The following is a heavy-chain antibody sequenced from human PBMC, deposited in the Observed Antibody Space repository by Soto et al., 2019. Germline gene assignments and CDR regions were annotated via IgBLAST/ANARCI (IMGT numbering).Heavy chain of an antibody. J-gene: IGHJ4*02. CDR2: INYSGST. CDR1: GDSISDTIYY. Sequence: QLQLRESGPGLMKPSETLSLTCRVSGDSISDTIYYWVWIRQAPGKGLEWIGSINYSGSTQFHPSLKTRVTISVDTSKNEFSLRLRSVTAADTSGYYGARHLKGVAAAMAYWGQGIPVTVSS. V-gene: IGHV4-39*01. D-gene: IGHD6-19*01. CDR3: ARHLKGVAAAMAY.